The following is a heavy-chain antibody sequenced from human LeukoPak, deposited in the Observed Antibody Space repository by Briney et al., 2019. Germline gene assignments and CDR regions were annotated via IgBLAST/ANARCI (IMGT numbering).Heavy chain of an antibody. Sequence: GGSLRLSCAASGFTFSSYNMNWVRQAVGKGLEWVSSLSNGRSYIYYAESVKGRFTISRDNAKNSLYLQMNSLRAEDTAVYYCARVRRGDSSGYNDYWGQGTLVTVSS. J-gene: IGHJ4*02. D-gene: IGHD3-22*01. CDR1: GFTFSSYN. V-gene: IGHV3-21*01. CDR2: LSNGRSYI. CDR3: ARVRRGDSSGYNDY.